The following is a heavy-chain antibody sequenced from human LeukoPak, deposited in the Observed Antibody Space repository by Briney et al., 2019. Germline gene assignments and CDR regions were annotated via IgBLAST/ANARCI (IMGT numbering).Heavy chain of an antibody. Sequence: SETLSLTCTVSDDSITMYYWTWIRQPPGKGLEWIGYVDHTGSTKFNPSLNVRVSISRDTSNNFFSLRLRFVTAADTAVYFCARGRVSSSTWYSTYYYFFYMDFWGKGTTVTVSS. J-gene: IGHJ6*03. CDR1: DDSITMYY. D-gene: IGHD4-11*01. CDR2: VDHTGST. V-gene: IGHV4-59*01. CDR3: ARGRVSSSTWYSTYYYFFYMDF.